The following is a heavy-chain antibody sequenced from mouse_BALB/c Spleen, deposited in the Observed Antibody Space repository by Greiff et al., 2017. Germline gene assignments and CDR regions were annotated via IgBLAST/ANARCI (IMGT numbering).Heavy chain of an antibody. V-gene: IGHV1-54*01. J-gene: IGHJ4*01. CDR3: ARGGITTVVAPCAMDY. Sequence: VQLQQSGAELVRPGTSVKVSCKASGYAFTNYLIEWVKQRPGQGLEWIGVINPGSGGTNYNEKFKGKATLTADKSSSTAYVQLSSLTSDDSAVYFCARGGITTVVAPCAMDYWGQGTSVTVSS. CDR1: GYAFTNYL. CDR2: INPGSGGT. D-gene: IGHD1-1*01.